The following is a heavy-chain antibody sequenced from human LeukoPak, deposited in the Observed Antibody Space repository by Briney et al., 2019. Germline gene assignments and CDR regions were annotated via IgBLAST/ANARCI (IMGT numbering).Heavy chain of an antibody. Sequence: SETLSLTCAVYGGSFSGYYWSWIRQPPGKGLEWVGEINHSGGTNYNPSLKSRVTISVDTSKNQFSLKLSSVTAADTAVYYCARVGIAVAAGPYYYMDVWGKGTTVTVSS. CDR2: INHSGGT. D-gene: IGHD6-19*01. J-gene: IGHJ6*03. CDR3: ARVGIAVAAGPYYYMDV. V-gene: IGHV4-34*01. CDR1: GGSFSGYY.